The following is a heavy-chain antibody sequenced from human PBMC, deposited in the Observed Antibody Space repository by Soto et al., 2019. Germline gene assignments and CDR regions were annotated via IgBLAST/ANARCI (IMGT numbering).Heavy chain of an antibody. J-gene: IGHJ3*02. CDR3: ARDRVAGIWGDAFDI. CDR2: INPYNANT. Sequence: QVQLVQSGTEVKKPGASVKVSCKTSGYTFTNHGINWVRQAPGQGLDWMGWINPYNANTNYAQKLQGPVTMTPDTSTTTAYMDLGSLTSDDTAVYYCARDRVAGIWGDAFDIWGQGTVVPVSS. CDR1: GYTFTNHG. V-gene: IGHV1-18*04. D-gene: IGHD3-16*01.